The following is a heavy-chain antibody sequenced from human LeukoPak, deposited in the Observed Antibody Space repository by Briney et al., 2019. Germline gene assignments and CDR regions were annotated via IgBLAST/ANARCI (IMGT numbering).Heavy chain of an antibody. Sequence: PGGSLRLSCAASGFTSSSYDMHWVRQATGKGLEWVSAIGTAGDTYYPGSVKGRFTISRENAKNSLYLQMNSLRAGDTAVYYCARADYDRGFDPWGQGTLVTVSS. CDR1: GFTSSSYD. CDR2: IGTAGDT. CDR3: ARADYDRGFDP. J-gene: IGHJ5*02. V-gene: IGHV3-13*01. D-gene: IGHD4/OR15-4a*01.